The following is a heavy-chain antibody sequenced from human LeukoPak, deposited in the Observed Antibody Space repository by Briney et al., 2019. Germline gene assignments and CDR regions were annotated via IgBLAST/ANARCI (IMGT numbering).Heavy chain of an antibody. V-gene: IGHV3-15*01. D-gene: IGHD3-10*01. CDR2: IRSKTEGETK. Sequence: GGSLRLSCAVSRITFRNAWMSWVRQAPGKGLEWVARIRSKTEGETKEYAASVKGRFTISRDDSRSRLYLQMNSLETEDTAVYYCTTYVSGYFGYWGQGTLVTVSS. J-gene: IGHJ4*02. CDR1: RITFRNAW. CDR3: TTYVSGYFGY.